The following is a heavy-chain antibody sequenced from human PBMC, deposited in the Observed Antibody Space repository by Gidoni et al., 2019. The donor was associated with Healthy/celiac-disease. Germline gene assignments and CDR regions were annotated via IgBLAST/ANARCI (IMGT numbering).Heavy chain of an antibody. CDR3: ARYYARLTYYYYYGMDV. Sequence: QVQLQQWGAGLLKPSETLSLTCAVYGRSFSVYYWSWIRQPPGKGLEWIGEINHSGSTNYNPSLKSRVTISVDTSKNQFSLKLSSVTAADTAVYYCARYYARLTYYYYYGMDVWGQGTTVTVSS. V-gene: IGHV4-34*01. CDR1: GRSFSVYY. D-gene: IGHD1-26*01. J-gene: IGHJ6*02. CDR2: INHSGST.